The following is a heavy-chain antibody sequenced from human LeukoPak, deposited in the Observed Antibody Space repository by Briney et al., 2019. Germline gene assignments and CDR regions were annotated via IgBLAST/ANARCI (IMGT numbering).Heavy chain of an antibody. V-gene: IGHV3-53*01. CDR2: IYSGGST. Sequence: GGSLRLSCAASGFTVSSNYMSWVRHAPGKGLEWVSVIYSGGSTYYADFVKGRFTISGDNSKNTLYLQMNSLRAEDTAVYYCARDGVNWNERYFDYWGQGTLVTVSS. J-gene: IGHJ4*02. CDR3: ARDGVNWNERYFDY. D-gene: IGHD1-20*01. CDR1: GFTVSSNY.